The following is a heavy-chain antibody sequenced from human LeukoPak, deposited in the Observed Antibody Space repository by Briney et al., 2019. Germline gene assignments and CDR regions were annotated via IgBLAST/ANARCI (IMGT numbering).Heavy chain of an antibody. J-gene: IGHJ6*02. CDR3: ARSEYQLPHYYYYYGMDV. CDR1: GGSLSSGGYY. V-gene: IGHV4-31*03. D-gene: IGHD2-2*01. Sequence: SQTLSLTCTVSGGSLSSGGYYWSWIRQHPGKGLEWIGYIYYSGSTYYNPSLKSRVTISVDTSNNQFSLKLSSVTAADTAVYYCARSEYQLPHYYYYYGMDVWGQGTTVTVSS. CDR2: IYYSGST.